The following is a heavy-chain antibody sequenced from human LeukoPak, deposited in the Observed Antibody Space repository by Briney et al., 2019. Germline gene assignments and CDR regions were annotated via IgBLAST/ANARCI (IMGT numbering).Heavy chain of an antibody. D-gene: IGHD3-22*01. CDR1: GGSISSSSYY. CDR3: ARRYYYDSSGRIHYYFDY. V-gene: IGHV4-39*07. CDR2: IHYSGST. Sequence: SETLSLTCTVSGGSISSSSYYWGWIRQPPGKGLEWIGSIHYSGSTNYNPSLKSRVTISVDTSKNQFSLKLSSVTAADTAVYYCARRYYYDSSGRIHYYFDYWGQGTLVTVSS. J-gene: IGHJ4*02.